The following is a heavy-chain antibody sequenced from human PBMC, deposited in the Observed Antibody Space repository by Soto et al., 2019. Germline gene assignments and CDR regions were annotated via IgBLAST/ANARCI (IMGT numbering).Heavy chain of an antibody. CDR3: AMGNDSIGY. CDR2: INHSGST. CDR1: GGSFSGYY. D-gene: IGHD3-22*01. J-gene: IGHJ4*02. Sequence: SETLSLTCAVYGGSFSGYYWSWIRQPPGKGLEWIGEINHSGSTNYNPSLKSRVTISVDTSKNQFSLKLSSVTAADTAVYYCAMGNDSIGYWGQGTLVTVSS. V-gene: IGHV4-34*01.